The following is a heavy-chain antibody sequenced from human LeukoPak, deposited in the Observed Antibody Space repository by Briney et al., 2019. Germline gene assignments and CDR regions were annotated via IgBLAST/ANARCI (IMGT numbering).Heavy chain of an antibody. CDR1: GFTFSSYS. J-gene: IGHJ4*02. V-gene: IGHV3-21*01. D-gene: IGHD6-19*01. CDR3: ARDHHSSGWYPFDY. Sequence: GGSLRLSCAASGFTFSSYSMNWVRQAPGRGLELVSSISSSSSYIYYADSVKGRFTISRDNAKNSLYLQMNSLRAEDTAVYYCARDHHSSGWYPFDYWGQGTLVTVSS. CDR2: ISSSSSYI.